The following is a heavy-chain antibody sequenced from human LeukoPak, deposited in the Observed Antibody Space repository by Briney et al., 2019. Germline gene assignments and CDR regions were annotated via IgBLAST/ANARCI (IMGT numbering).Heavy chain of an antibody. J-gene: IGHJ4*02. D-gene: IGHD3-10*01. CDR2: MNPNSGNT. CDR1: GYTLTSYD. CDR3: ARGEGPADNYYGSGSYYY. Sequence: ASVKVSCKASGYTLTSYDINWVRQATGQGLEWMGWMNPNSGNTGYAQKFQGRVTMTRNTSISTAYMELSSLRSEDTAVYYCARGEGPADNYYGSGSYYYWGQGTLVTVSS. V-gene: IGHV1-8*01.